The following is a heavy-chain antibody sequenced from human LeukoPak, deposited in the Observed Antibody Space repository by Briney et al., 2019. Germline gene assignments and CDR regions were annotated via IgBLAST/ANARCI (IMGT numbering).Heavy chain of an antibody. CDR3: AREEYSSGWLNWFDP. J-gene: IGHJ5*02. V-gene: IGHV4-61*02. CDR1: GGSISSGSYY. Sequence: SETLSLTCTVSGGSISSGSYYWSWIRQPAGKGLEWIGRIYTSGSTNYNPSLKSRVTISVDTSKNQFSLKLSSVTAADTAVYYCAREEYSSGWLNWFDPWGQGTLVTVSS. CDR2: IYTSGST. D-gene: IGHD6-19*01.